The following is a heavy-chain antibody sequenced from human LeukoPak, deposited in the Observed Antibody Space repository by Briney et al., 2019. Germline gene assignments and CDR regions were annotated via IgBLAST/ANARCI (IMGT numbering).Heavy chain of an antibody. Sequence: PGGSLRLSCAASGFTFSNHAMNWVRQAPGKGLEWVTTISFDGTDKYYADAVTGRFTISRDNSKNTLYLQMNSLRAEDTAVYYCARLIPYYDFWSGYYNYWGQGTLVTVSS. CDR3: ARLIPYYDFWSGYYNY. CDR1: GFTFSNHA. J-gene: IGHJ4*02. D-gene: IGHD3-3*01. V-gene: IGHV3-30*14. CDR2: ISFDGTDK.